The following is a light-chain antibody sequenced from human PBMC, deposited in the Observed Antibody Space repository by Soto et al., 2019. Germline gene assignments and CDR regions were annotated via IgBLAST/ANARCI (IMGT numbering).Light chain of an antibody. Sequence: DIVMTQSPLSLPVTPGEPASISCRSSQSLLFSNGYNYLDWYLQKPGQSPQLLIYLGSNRASGVPDRFSGSGSGTDFTLKISRVEAEDVGVYYCMQALQTPTFGQGTRLEI. V-gene: IGKV2-28*01. J-gene: IGKJ5*01. CDR1: QSLLFSNGYNY. CDR2: LGS. CDR3: MQALQTPT.